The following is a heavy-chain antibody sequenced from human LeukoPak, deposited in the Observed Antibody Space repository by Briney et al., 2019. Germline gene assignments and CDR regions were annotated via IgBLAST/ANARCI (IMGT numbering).Heavy chain of an antibody. D-gene: IGHD1-26*01. CDR1: GYTFTGYY. V-gene: IGHV1-2*02. J-gene: IGHJ4*02. CDR2: INPNSGGT. Sequence: AASVKVSCKASGYTFTGYYMHWVRQAPGQGLEWMGWINPNSGGTNYAQKFQGRVTMTRDTSISTAYMELSRLRSDDTAVYYCAGASGSYSGDDYWGQGTLVTVSS. CDR3: AGASGSYSGDDY.